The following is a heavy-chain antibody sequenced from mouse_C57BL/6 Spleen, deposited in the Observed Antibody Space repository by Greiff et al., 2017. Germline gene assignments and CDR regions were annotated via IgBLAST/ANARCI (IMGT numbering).Heavy chain of an antibody. CDR2: IDPSDSYT. D-gene: IGHD2-1*01. CDR1: GYTFTSYW. V-gene: IGHV1-69*01. J-gene: IGHJ2*01. Sequence: VQLQQPGAELVMPGASVKLSCKASGYTFTSYWMHWVKQRPGQGLEWIGEIDPSDSYTNYNQKFKGKSTLTVDKSSSPAYMQLSSLTSEDSAVYYCARTGIYSVYYFDDWGQGTTLTVSS. CDR3: ARTGIYSVYYFDD.